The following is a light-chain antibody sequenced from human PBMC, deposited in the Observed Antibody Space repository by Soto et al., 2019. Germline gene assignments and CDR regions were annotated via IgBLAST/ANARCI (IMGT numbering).Light chain of an antibody. J-gene: IGKJ4*01. CDR3: QQRARLPLT. Sequence: ETVLTQSPATLSLSPGETATLSCRASQSVGSGLAWYQQRPGQPPRLLLYAASTRAPGIPARFSGSGSGTDFTLTISGLEPEDFAVFYCQQRARLPLTFGGATKVEIK. CDR1: QSVGSG. V-gene: IGKV3-11*01. CDR2: AAS.